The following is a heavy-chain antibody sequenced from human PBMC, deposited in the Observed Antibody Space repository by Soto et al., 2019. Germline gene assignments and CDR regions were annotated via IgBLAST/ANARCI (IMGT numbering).Heavy chain of an antibody. Sequence: GGSLRLSCAASGFTISSYGMHWVRQAPGKGLEWVAVISYDGSNKYYADSVKGRFTISRDNSKNTLYLQMNSLRAEDTAVYYCAKGTVTDPITMIVVVINYWGQGTLVTVSS. J-gene: IGHJ4*02. D-gene: IGHD3-22*01. CDR1: GFTISSYG. V-gene: IGHV3-30*18. CDR3: AKGTVTDPITMIVVVINY. CDR2: ISYDGSNK.